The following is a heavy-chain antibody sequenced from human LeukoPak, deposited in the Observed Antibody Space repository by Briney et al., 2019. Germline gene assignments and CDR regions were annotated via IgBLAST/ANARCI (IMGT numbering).Heavy chain of an antibody. D-gene: IGHD6-19*01. CDR2: ISNNGDRT. Sequence: GGSLRLSCAASGFAFSSYPMHWVRQAPGKGLEYVASISNNGDRTNYANSVRGRFTISRDNSKNTLYLQMGSLRAEDMAVYYCARSRGSQNSGWYGDYWGQGAQVTVSS. CDR3: ARSRGSQNSGWYGDY. CDR1: GFAFSSYP. J-gene: IGHJ4*02. V-gene: IGHV3-64*01.